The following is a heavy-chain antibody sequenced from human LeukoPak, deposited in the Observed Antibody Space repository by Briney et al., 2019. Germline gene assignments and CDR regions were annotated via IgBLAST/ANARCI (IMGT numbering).Heavy chain of an antibody. CDR3: ARGSPFEPAALPFDY. V-gene: IGHV3-7*01. CDR2: IKQDGSEK. D-gene: IGHD2-2*01. J-gene: IGHJ4*02. Sequence: PGGSLRLSCAASGFTFSSYWMSWVRQAQGKGLEWVANIKQDGSEKYYVDSVKGRFTISRDNAKNSLYLQMNSLRAEDTAVYYCARGSPFEPAALPFDYWGQGTLVTVSS. CDR1: GFTFSSYW.